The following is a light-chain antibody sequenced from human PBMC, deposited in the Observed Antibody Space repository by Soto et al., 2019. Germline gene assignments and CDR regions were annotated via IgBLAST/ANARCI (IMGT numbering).Light chain of an antibody. CDR3: QQYGSSRRT. CDR2: GAS. J-gene: IGKJ1*01. CDR1: QSVSSSY. V-gene: IGKV3-20*01. Sequence: LTRSPGTLSLSRWEIATLSCRASQSVSSSYLAWYQQKPGQAPRLLIYGASSRATGIPDRFSGSGSGTDFTLTISRLEPEDFAVYYCQQYGSSRRTFGQGSKVDI.